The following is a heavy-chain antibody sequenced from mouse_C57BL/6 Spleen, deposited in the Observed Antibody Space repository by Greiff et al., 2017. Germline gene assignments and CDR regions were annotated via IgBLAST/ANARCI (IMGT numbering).Heavy chain of an antibody. Sequence: EVKLVESGGDLVKPGGSLTLSCAASGFTFSSDGMSWVRQTPDKRLGWVATISSGGSYNYYPDSVKGRFTISRDNAKNTLYRQMSILKSEDTSMYYCAYQNDSYFYYGDYWGKGTTLTVSS. V-gene: IGHV5-6*01. CDR3: AYQNDSYFYYGDY. CDR1: GFTFSSDG. J-gene: IGHJ2*01. CDR2: ISSGGSYN. D-gene: IGHD2-12*01.